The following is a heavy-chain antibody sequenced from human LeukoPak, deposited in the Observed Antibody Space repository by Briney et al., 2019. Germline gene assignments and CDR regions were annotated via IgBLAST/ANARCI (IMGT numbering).Heavy chain of an antibody. V-gene: IGHV3-21*01. CDR2: ISSSSSYI. CDR1: GFTFSTHS. Sequence: GGSLRLSCAASGFTFSTHSMNWVRQAPGKGLEWVSSISSSSSYIYYADSVKGRFTISRDDAKNSLYLQMSSLRAEDSAMYYCARGGLYDYVWGSYRPLDYWGQGTLVTVSS. D-gene: IGHD3-16*02. CDR3: ARGGLYDYVWGSYRPLDY. J-gene: IGHJ4*02.